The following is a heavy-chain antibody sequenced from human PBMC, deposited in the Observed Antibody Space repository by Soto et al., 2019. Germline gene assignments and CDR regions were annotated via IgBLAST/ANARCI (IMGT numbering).Heavy chain of an antibody. J-gene: IGHJ5*02. CDR1: GYTFTGYY. D-gene: IGHD3-16*02. CDR2: INPNSGGT. Sequence: QVQLVQSGAEVKKPGASVKVSCKASGYTFTGYYMHWVRQAPGQGLEWMGWINPNSGGTNYAQKFQGRVTMTRDTAISTAYMELSRLRSDDTAVYYCARDTTFGGVIALSGGWFDPWGQGTLVTVSS. V-gene: IGHV1-2*02. CDR3: ARDTTFGGVIALSGGWFDP.